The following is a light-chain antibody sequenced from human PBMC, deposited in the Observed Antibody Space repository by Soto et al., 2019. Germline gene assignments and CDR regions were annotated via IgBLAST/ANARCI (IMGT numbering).Light chain of an antibody. CDR2: AAS. CDR1: QGISSY. J-gene: IGKJ4*01. CDR3: QQLNSYLPLT. Sequence: IQLTQSPSSLSASVGDRVTITCRASQGISSYLAWYQQKPGKAPKLLINAASTLQSGVPSRFSGSGSGTDFTLTISSLQPEDFATYYCQQLNSYLPLTFGGGTKVEIK. V-gene: IGKV1-9*01.